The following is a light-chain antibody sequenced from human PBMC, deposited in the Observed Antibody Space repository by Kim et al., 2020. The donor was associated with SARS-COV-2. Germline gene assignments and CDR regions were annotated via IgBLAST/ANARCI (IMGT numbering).Light chain of an antibody. Sequence: PGKTASISCGGNNNGSKSVHWCQQKPGQAPVLVISYDSDRPSGIPERFSGSNSGNTATLTISRVEAGDEADYYCQVWDSTIDHRVVFGGGTKLTVL. CDR1: NNGSKS. CDR2: YDS. V-gene: IGLV3-21*04. J-gene: IGLJ3*02. CDR3: QVWDSTIDHRVV.